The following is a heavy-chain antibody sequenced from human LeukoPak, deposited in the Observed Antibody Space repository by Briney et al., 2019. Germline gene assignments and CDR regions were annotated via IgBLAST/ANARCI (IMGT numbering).Heavy chain of an antibody. Sequence: PGGSLRPSCAASGFTFSSYAMHWVRQAPGKGLEWVAVISYDGSNKYYADSVKGRFTISRDNSKNTLYLQMNSLRPEDTAVYYCARDLLAGAPGEDYWGQGTLVTVSS. D-gene: IGHD1-26*01. J-gene: IGHJ4*02. CDR3: ARDLLAGAPGEDY. V-gene: IGHV3-30-3*01. CDR1: GFTFSSYA. CDR2: ISYDGSNK.